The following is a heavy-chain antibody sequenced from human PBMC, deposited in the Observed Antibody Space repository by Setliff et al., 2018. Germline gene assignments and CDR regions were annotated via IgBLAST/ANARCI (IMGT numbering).Heavy chain of an antibody. V-gene: IGHV4-34*01. CDR1: GGTFSDYY. CDR3: ARGRNIAARLLDS. Sequence: KASETLSLTCAAYGGTFSDYYWTWIRQPPGKGLEWICEINHRGSTNCNPSLKSRATISIDTSKDQFSLKLISMSAADTAVYSCARGRNIAARLLDSWGQGALVTVSS. J-gene: IGHJ4*02. D-gene: IGHD6-6*01. CDR2: INHRGST.